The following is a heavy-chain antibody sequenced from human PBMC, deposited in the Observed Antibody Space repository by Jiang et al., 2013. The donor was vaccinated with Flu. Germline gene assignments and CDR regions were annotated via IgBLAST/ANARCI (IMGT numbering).Heavy chain of an antibody. D-gene: IGHD2-15*01. CDR3: ARGHGGGGSCYDY. CDR1: GGSLSGYY. J-gene: IGHJ4*02. Sequence: PGLVKPSETLSLTCTVSGGSLSGYYWSWFRQPPGKGPEWIAYIYYDGSTNYKPSLKSRVTISLDTSKNQFSLRLRSVTAADTAVYYCARGHGGGGSCYDYWGQGTLVTVSS. CDR2: IYYDGST. V-gene: IGHV4-59*01.